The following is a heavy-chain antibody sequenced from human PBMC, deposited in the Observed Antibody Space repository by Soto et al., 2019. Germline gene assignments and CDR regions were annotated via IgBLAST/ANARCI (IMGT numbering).Heavy chain of an antibody. D-gene: IGHD3-10*01. CDR3: ARGVPYYYGSGASGWFDP. V-gene: IGHV4-34*01. CDR2: INHSGST. Sequence: QVQLQQWGAGLLKPSETLSLTCAVYGGSFSGYYWSWIRQPPGKGLEWIGEINHSGSTNYNPSLKRRVTISVATSKNQFSLKLSSVTAADTAVYYCARGVPYYYGSGASGWFDPWGQGTLVTVSS. J-gene: IGHJ5*02. CDR1: GGSFSGYY.